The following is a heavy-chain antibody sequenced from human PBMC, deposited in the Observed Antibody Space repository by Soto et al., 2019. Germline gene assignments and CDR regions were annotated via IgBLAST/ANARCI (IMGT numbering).Heavy chain of an antibody. D-gene: IGHD2-21*02. Sequence: XVSCKASGYTFTSYAMHWVRQAPGQRLEWMGWINAGNGNTKYSQKFQGRVTITRDTSASTAYMELSSLRSEDTAVDYCAXXFSXGDADWFDPWGQGTLVTVSS. CDR2: INAGNGNT. CDR3: AXXFSXGDADWFDP. J-gene: IGHJ5*02. CDR1: GYTFTSYA. V-gene: IGHV1-3*01.